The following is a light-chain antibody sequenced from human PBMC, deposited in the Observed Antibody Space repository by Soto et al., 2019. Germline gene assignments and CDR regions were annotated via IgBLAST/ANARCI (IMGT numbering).Light chain of an antibody. Sequence: EIVLTQSPGTLSLSPGERATLSCRASQSVSSSYLAWYQQKPGQAPRLLIYGASSRDTGTPDRFSGSGSGTDFALTISRLEPEDCAVYYCQQYGSSSYTFGQGTKLEIK. V-gene: IGKV3-20*01. J-gene: IGKJ2*01. CDR3: QQYGSSSYT. CDR1: QSVSSSY. CDR2: GAS.